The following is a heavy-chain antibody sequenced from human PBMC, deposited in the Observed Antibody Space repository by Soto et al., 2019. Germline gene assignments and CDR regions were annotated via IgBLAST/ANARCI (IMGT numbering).Heavy chain of an antibody. V-gene: IGHV4-34*01. J-gene: IGHJ4*02. CDR1: GGSFSGYY. Sequence: ETLSLTCAVYGGSFSGYYWSWIRQPPGKGLEWIGEINHSGSTNYNPSLKSRVTISVDTSKNQFSLKLSSVTAADTAVYYCARAPKVVVPAAPLDYWGQGTLVTVSS. CDR2: INHSGST. D-gene: IGHD2-2*01. CDR3: ARAPKVVVPAAPLDY.